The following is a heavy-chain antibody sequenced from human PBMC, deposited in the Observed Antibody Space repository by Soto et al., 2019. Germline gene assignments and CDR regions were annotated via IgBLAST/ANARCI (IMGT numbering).Heavy chain of an antibody. D-gene: IGHD1-26*01. J-gene: IGHJ4*02. CDR1: GGTFSSYA. V-gene: IGHV1-2*02. CDR2: IIPICGRA. Sequence: ASVKVSCKASGGTFSSYAISWVRQAPGQGLEWMGGIIPICGRANYAQKFQGRVTMTRDTSISTAYMELSRLRSDDTAVYFCAREEGRGSYVVGFDYWGQGTLVNAPQ. CDR3: AREEGRGSYVVGFDY.